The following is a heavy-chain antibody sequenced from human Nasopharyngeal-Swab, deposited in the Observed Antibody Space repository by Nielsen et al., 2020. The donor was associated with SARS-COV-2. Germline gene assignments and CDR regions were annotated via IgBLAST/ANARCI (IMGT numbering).Heavy chain of an antibody. D-gene: IGHD6-19*01. J-gene: IGHJ4*02. V-gene: IGHV3-69-1*01. Sequence: GESLKISCAASGFTFSDYYMNWVRQAPGKGLEWVSSISSSSTIYYADSVKGRFTISRDNSKNTLYLQMNSLRAEDTAVYYCAREGGIAVIDYWGQGTLVTVSS. CDR2: ISSSSTI. CDR3: AREGGIAVIDY. CDR1: GFTFSDYY.